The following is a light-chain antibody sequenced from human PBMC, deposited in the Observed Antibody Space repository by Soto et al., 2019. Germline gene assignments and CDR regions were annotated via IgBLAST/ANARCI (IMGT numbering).Light chain of an antibody. CDR1: QSVTSNY. Sequence: EIVLTQSPGTLSLSPGERATLFCRASQSVTSNYLAWYQQKPGQAPRLLIYNAFLRAAGIPDRFSGSGSGTDFTLTISRLEPEDFALYYCQQYSSSPLYAFGQGTNLEIK. J-gene: IGKJ2*01. CDR3: QQYSSSPLYA. CDR2: NAF. V-gene: IGKV3-20*01.